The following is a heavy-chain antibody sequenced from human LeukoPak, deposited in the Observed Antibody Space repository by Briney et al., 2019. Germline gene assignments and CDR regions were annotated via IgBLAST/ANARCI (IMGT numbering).Heavy chain of an antibody. CDR3: ARGLWYSRY. D-gene: IGHD1-1*01. V-gene: IGHV3-7*04. J-gene: IGHJ4*02. Sequence: GGSLRLSCAASGFTFSTYWMTWVRQAPGKGLEWVANIKLDGSEKYYVGSVRGRFTISRDNAKNSLYLQMNSLRAEDTAVYYCARGLWYSRYWGQGALVTVSS. CDR2: IKLDGSEK. CDR1: GFTFSTYW.